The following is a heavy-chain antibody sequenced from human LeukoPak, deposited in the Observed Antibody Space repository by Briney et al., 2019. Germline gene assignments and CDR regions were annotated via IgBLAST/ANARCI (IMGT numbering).Heavy chain of an antibody. V-gene: IGHV7-4-1*02. J-gene: IGHJ3*02. CDR1: GYTFTTYA. CDR2: INTNTGNP. Sequence: GASVKVSCTASGYTFTTYAMNWVRQAPGQGLEWMGWINTNTGNPTYAQGFTGRFVFSLDPSVSTAYLQISSLKAEDTAIYYCAREILRFDIWGQGTMVTVSS. CDR3: AREILRFDI.